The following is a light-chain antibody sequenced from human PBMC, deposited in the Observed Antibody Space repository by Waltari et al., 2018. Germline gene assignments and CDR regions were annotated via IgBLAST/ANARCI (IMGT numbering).Light chain of an antibody. CDR3: SSRDNSGKHVV. CDR1: SLRSYL. V-gene: IGLV3-19*01. Sequence: SSELTQDPTVSVALGQTVRITCQGDSLRSYLANWFQQKPGQAPVLVIYGENQRPLGIPDLFSGSTSGNTASLTITGAQAEDESDYYCSSRDNSGKHVVFGGGTKLTVL. J-gene: IGLJ2*01. CDR2: GEN.